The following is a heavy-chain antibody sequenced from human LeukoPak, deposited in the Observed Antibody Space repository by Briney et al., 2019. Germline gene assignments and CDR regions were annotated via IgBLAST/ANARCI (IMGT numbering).Heavy chain of an antibody. CDR1: EFTFSDAW. CDR2: IKSNTDGGTT. Sequence: GGSLGLSCAASEFTFSDAWMSWVRQTPGKGLEWVGRIKSNTDGGTTDFAAPVKGRFTISRDDSENALYLQMNSLKTGDTAVYYCTTQLLYEHNFDYWGQGTLVTVSS. V-gene: IGHV3-15*01. D-gene: IGHD2-2*02. J-gene: IGHJ4*02. CDR3: TTQLLYEHNFDY.